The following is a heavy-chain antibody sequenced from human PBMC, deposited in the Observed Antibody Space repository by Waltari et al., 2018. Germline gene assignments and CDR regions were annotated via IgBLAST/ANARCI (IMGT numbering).Heavy chain of an antibody. J-gene: IGHJ6*02. CDR1: GYNFTSYW. CDR3: ARHLPDYYYYGVDV. Sequence: EVQLVQSGAEVKKPGESLRISCKGSGYNFTSYWSSWVRQMPGKGLEWMGRIDPSDSYTNFSPSFQGHVTISVDKSISTAYVQWSSLKASDTAMYYCARHLPDYYYYGVDVWGQGTTVTVSS. V-gene: IGHV5-10-1*03. CDR2: IDPSDSYT.